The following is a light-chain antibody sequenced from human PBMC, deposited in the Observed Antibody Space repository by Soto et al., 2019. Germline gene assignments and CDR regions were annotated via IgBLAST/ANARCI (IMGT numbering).Light chain of an antibody. Sequence: DIHITQSPSSVSASVGDRVSITCRASQGISNYLAWYQQKPGKVPKLLIYAASTLQSGIPSRFSGSGSGTDFTLTISSLQPEDVATYYCQKYDSAPLTFGQGTRLEIK. J-gene: IGKJ5*01. CDR3: QKYDSAPLT. V-gene: IGKV1-27*01. CDR2: AAS. CDR1: QGISNY.